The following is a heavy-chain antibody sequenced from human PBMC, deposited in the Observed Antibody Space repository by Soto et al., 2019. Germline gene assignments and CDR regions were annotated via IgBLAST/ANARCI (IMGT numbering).Heavy chain of an antibody. D-gene: IGHD6-13*01. CDR2: IYPGDSDT. V-gene: IGHV5-51*01. Sequence: GESLKISCKGSGYSFTSYWIGWVRQMPGKGLEWMGIIYPGDSDTRYSPSFQGQVTISADKSISTAYLQWSSLKASDTAMYYCARTAAAGKYYFGTDVWGQGTTVTVSS. CDR1: GYSFTSYW. J-gene: IGHJ6*02. CDR3: ARTAAAGKYYFGTDV.